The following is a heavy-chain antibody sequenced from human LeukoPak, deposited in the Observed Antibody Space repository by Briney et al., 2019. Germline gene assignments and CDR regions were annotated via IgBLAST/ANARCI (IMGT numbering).Heavy chain of an antibody. CDR1: GFTFTDYA. J-gene: IGHJ4*02. CDR2: VSAVGIIP. D-gene: IGHD3-10*01. Sequence: GGSLRLSCDASGFTFTDYAMSWVRQAPGKGLEWVSAVSAVGIIPLTIDSVRGRFAISRDNMKNILYLQKHDLRDGDTAVYFCVKDGAQPGFYFDLWGQGALVTVCS. V-gene: IGHV3-23*01. CDR3: VKDGAQPGFYFDL.